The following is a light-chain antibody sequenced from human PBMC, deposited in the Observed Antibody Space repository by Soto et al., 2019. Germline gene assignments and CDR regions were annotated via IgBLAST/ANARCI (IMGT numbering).Light chain of an antibody. Sequence: QSALTQPPSVSGSPGQSVAISCTGTGSDIGTYNRVSWYQQPPGTAPKLMIYDVSDRPSGVPDRFSGSKSCNTASLTISGLQAEDEADYYCSSYTSSSTYGFGTGTKVTVL. CDR3: SSYTSSSTYG. CDR2: DVS. CDR1: GSDIGTYNR. V-gene: IGLV2-18*02. J-gene: IGLJ1*01.